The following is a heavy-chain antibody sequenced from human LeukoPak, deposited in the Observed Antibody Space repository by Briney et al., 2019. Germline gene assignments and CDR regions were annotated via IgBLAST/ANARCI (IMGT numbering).Heavy chain of an antibody. V-gene: IGHV3-30*02. CDR3: AKDPRDDSSSWYKSDYYYYMDV. D-gene: IGHD6-13*01. Sequence: GRSLRLSCAASGFTFSSYAMHWVRQAPGKGLEWVAFIRYDGSNKYYADSVKGRFTISRDNSKNTLYLQMNSLRAEDTAVYYCAKDPRDDSSSWYKSDYYYYMDVWGQGTLVTVSS. J-gene: IGHJ6*03. CDR2: IRYDGSNK. CDR1: GFTFSSYA.